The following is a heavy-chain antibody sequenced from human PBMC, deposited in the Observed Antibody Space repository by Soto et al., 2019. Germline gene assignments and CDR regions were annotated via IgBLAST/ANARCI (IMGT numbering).Heavy chain of an antibody. CDR3: ASRGNVYYGMEV. V-gene: IGHV3-48*03. CDR2: ISSSGSTI. J-gene: IGHJ6*02. CDR1: RITFSSYE. Sequence: LRLPGAAARITFSSYEMNWGRQAPGKGLEWVSYISSSGSTIYYVDFVMGTFTISRDNSKNSVYLQKNSLRAEDTAVYYCASRGNVYYGMEVWGQETTVTASS.